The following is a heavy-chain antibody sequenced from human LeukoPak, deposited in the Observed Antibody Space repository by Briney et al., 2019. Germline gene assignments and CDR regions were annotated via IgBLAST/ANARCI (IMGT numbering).Heavy chain of an antibody. Sequence: GRSLRLSCAASGFIFTSYAMHWVRQAPGKGLEWVAFISSDGSNKYYADSVKGRFTISRDNSKNMLYLQMNSLGDEDTAVYYCDPHDSSSHFWGQGTLVTVSS. V-gene: IGHV3-30-3*01. CDR3: DPHDSSSHF. CDR1: GFIFTSYA. CDR2: ISSDGSNK. J-gene: IGHJ4*02. D-gene: IGHD6-6*01.